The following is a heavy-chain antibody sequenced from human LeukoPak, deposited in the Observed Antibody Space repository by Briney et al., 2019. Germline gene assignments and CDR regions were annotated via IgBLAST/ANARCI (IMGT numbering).Heavy chain of an antibody. Sequence: SETLSLTCAVSGGSLRRHFWALIRQPPAMGLEWIGGINLVGITTNNKCLGGRASISMDTSNNQFSLTLQSVTAADTALYFCARFTTADEDDSAFDHWGQGSLVIVSS. CDR2: INLVGIT. CDR3: ARFTTADEDDSAFDH. D-gene: IGHD1-1*01. J-gene: IGHJ4*02. CDR1: GGSLRRHF. V-gene: IGHV4-34*04.